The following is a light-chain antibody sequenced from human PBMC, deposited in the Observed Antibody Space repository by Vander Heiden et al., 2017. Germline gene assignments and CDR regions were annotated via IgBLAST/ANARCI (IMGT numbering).Light chain of an antibody. CDR2: DAS. CDR3: QQSDSTPRT. J-gene: IGKJ1*01. Sequence: IQMPQSPSSLSASVGDRVTITCQASQSISSYLNWYQQKPGKAPKLLIYDASSLQSGVPSRFSGSGSGTDFTLTISSLQPEDIATYYCQQSDSTPRTFGRGTKVEIK. CDR1: QSISSY. V-gene: IGKV1-39*01.